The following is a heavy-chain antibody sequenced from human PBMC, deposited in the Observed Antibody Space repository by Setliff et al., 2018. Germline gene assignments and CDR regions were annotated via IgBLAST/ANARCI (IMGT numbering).Heavy chain of an antibody. CDR3: ARRGYSHDSSDYNRRKVFDYFDF. J-gene: IGHJ4*02. CDR2: IYSSGNT. Sequence: GGSLGLSCAGSGFAVSGAYMSWVRQAPGKGLEWVSIIYSSGNTAYTDSVKGRFTISRDTSKNTVYLQMNNVTVDDTAVYFCARRGYSHDSSDYNRRKVFDYFDFWGQGAQVTVSS. D-gene: IGHD3-22*01. CDR1: GFAVSGAY. V-gene: IGHV3-53*01.